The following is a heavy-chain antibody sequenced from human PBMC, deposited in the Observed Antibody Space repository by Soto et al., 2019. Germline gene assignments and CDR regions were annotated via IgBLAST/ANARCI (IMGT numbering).Heavy chain of an antibody. V-gene: IGHV4-4*02. CDR3: ASGFDSDGLYYGCHP. Sequence: VQLQESGPGLVKHSGTLSLTCTVSGGSISTTNWWSWVRQSPGKGLEWIGEILHIGSTNYNPSLKSRVTISIDKSKNQFSLRLSSVTAADTAVYYCASGFDSDGLYYGCHPWGQGTLVSVSS. CDR1: GGSISTTNW. J-gene: IGHJ5*02. CDR2: ILHIGST. D-gene: IGHD3-10*01.